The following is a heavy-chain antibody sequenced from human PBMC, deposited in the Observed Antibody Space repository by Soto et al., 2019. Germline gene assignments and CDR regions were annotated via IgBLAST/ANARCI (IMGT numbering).Heavy chain of an antibody. CDR3: TTDWGMEAAAGTENYYYYYGMDV. CDR2: IKSKTDGGTT. J-gene: IGHJ6*02. Sequence: GGSLRLSCAASGFTFSNAWMSWVRQAPGKGLEWVGRIKSKTDGGTTDYAAPVKGRFTISRDDSKNTLYLQMNSLKTEDTAVYYCTTDWGMEAAAGTENYYYYYGMDVWGQGTTVTVSS. V-gene: IGHV3-15*01. D-gene: IGHD6-13*01. CDR1: GFTFSNAW.